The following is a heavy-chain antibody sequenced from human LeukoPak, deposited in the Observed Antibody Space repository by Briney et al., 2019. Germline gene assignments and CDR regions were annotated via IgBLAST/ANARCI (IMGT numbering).Heavy chain of an antibody. D-gene: IGHD4-17*01. CDR2: IYYSGST. CDR1: GFTFSSYG. CDR3: ARGDYENWFDP. V-gene: IGHV4-39*07. J-gene: IGHJ5*02. Sequence: PGGSLRLSCAASGFTFSSYGMSWVRQAPGKGLEWIGSIYYSGSTYYNPSLKSRVTISVDTSKNQFSLKLSSVTAADTAVYYCARGDYENWFDPWGQGTLVTVSS.